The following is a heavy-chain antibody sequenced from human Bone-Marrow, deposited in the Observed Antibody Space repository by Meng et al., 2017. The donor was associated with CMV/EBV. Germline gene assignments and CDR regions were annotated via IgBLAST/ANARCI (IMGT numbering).Heavy chain of an antibody. J-gene: IGHJ2*01. CDR2: IYPSGST. CDR1: GYSISSGYY. CDR3: ARVRASGGWDFDL. D-gene: IGHD3-10*01. Sequence: SETLSLTCTVSGYSISSGYYWGWIRQPPGKGLEWIWSIYPSGSTYYNPSLKSRVTISVDTSKNQFSLKLSSVTAEDTAVYYCARVRASGGWDFDLWGRGTLVTVSS. V-gene: IGHV4-38-2*02.